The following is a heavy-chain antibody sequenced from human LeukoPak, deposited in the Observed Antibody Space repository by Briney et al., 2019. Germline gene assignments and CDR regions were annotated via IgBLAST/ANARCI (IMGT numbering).Heavy chain of an antibody. D-gene: IGHD6-6*01. CDR2: TYYSGDS. J-gene: IGHJ4*02. CDR3: ARHTYARPFDS. CDR1: GGSISGSY. Sequence: PSETLSLTCTVSGGSISGSYWSWIRQPPGKGLEWIGYTYYSGDSNYNPSLKSRATISLDTSKNQFSLKVSSVTAADTAIYYCARHTYARPFDSWGQGTLVTVSS. V-gene: IGHV4-59*08.